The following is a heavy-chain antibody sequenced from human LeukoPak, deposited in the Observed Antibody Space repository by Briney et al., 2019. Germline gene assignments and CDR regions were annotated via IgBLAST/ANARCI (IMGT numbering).Heavy chain of an antibody. CDR3: ARSGSGCFDY. CDR2: IHRDGSSS. CDR1: GFTFSSYW. J-gene: IGHJ4*02. Sequence: PGGSLRLSCAASGFTFSSYWMHWVRQGPGKGLEWVSHIHRDGSSSSYADSVKGRFTISRDNAKSTVYLQMNSLRAEDTAVYYCARSGSGCFDYWGQGSLVTVSS. D-gene: IGHD6-19*01. V-gene: IGHV3-74*01.